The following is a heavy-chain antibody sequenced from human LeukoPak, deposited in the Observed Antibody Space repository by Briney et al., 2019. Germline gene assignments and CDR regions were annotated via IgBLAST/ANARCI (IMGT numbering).Heavy chain of an antibody. CDR3: ARSGYSGYEFDH. Sequence: GGSLRLSCAVSGFTFCTYRMNWVRQAPEMGLEWVSYISSSSSITYYADSVKGRFSISRDNAKNSLFLQMDSLRDEDTAVYYCARSGYSGYEFDHWGQGTRVTVSS. J-gene: IGHJ4*02. CDR2: ISSSSSIT. D-gene: IGHD5-12*01. V-gene: IGHV3-48*02. CDR1: GFTFCTYR.